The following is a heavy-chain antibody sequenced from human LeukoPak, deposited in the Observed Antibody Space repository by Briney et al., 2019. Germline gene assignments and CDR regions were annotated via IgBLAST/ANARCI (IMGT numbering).Heavy chain of an antibody. Sequence: GGSLRLSCAASGFTFSSYAMHWVRQAPGKGLEWVSGIDGSGGRGEKTYYADSVKGRFTISRDNSKNTLYLEMNSLRAEDTAVYYCAKDTSEEGFDYWGQGTLVTVSS. CDR2: IDGSGGRGEKT. CDR3: AKDTSEEGFDY. V-gene: IGHV3-23*01. CDR1: GFTFSSYA. J-gene: IGHJ4*02. D-gene: IGHD1-26*01.